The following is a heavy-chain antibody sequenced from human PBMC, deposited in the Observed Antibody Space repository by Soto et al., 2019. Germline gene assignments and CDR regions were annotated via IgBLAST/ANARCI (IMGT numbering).Heavy chain of an antibody. CDR2: IYSSENT. D-gene: IGHD2-2*03. CDR1: GGSISSSRYS. Sequence: SETLSLTCTVSGGSISSSRYSWGWIRQSPGKGLEWIGTIYSSENTYYNPSLLSRATISVDTSKNEFSLRLSSVTAADTAVYYCARLNGYSISTNCHGYYGMDVWGQGTTVTVS. J-gene: IGHJ6*02. CDR3: ARLNGYSISTNCHGYYGMDV. V-gene: IGHV4-39*01.